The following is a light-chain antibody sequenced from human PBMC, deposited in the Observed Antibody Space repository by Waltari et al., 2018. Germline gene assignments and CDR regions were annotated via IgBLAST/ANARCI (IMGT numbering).Light chain of an antibody. J-gene: IGLJ2*01. V-gene: IGLV3-21*01. CDR3: QVWDSNTDHVV. CDR1: NIVVKS. Sequence: SSVLTQPPSVSLAPGKTARITCGGNNIVVKSVHWSQQKPGQAPALVIYDDSDRPSGIPERFSGSNSGNTATLTISRVEAGDEADYYCQVWDSNTDHVVFGGGTKLTVL. CDR2: DDS.